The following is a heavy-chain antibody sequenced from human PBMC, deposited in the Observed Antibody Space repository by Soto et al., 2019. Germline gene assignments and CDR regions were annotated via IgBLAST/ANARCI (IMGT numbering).Heavy chain of an antibody. V-gene: IGHV4-39*01. Sequence: SETLSLTCTVSGGSISSSSYYWGWIRQPPGKGLEWIGSIYYSGSTYYNPSLKSRVTISVDTSKNQFSLKLSSVTAADTAVYYCARRSYDSSGYYPSDFDPWGQGTLVTVSS. J-gene: IGHJ5*02. D-gene: IGHD3-22*01. CDR1: GGSISSSSYY. CDR2: IYYSGST. CDR3: ARRSYDSSGYYPSDFDP.